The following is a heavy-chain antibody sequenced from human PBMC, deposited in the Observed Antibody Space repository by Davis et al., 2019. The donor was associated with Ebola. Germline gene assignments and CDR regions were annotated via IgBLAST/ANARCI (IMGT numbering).Heavy chain of an antibody. D-gene: IGHD1-26*01. V-gene: IGHV5-51*01. CDR3: ARQCPLIVGAPDI. CDR2: IYPGDSDT. Sequence: GESLKISCKGSGYSFTSYWIGWVRQMPGKGLEWTGIIYPGDSDTRYSPSFQGQVTISADKSISTAYLQWSSLKASDTAMYYCARQCPLIVGAPDIWGQGTMVTVSS. CDR1: GYSFTSYW. J-gene: IGHJ3*02.